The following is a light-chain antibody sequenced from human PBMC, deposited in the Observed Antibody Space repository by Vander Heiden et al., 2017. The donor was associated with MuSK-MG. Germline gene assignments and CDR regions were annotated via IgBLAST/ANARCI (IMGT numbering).Light chain of an antibody. CDR3: CAYAGSSTYV. CDR2: EVS. V-gene: IGLV2-23*02. J-gene: IGLJ1*01. Sequence: QSALTQPASVSGSPGQSITLSCTGISSNVGSYNFVSWYQQHPGSATKLMIYEVSERPSGVSNRCSGSKSDNTAYLTISGLRAEDEAHYYCCAYAGSSTYVFGTGTKVTVL. CDR1: SSNVGSYNF.